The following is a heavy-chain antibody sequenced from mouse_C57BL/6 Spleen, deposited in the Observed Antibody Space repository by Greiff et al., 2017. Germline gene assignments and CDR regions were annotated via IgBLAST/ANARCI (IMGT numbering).Heavy chain of an antibody. J-gene: IGHJ1*03. CDR3: ARCGFDV. CDR2: IDPETGGT. Sequence: QVQLQESGAELVRPGASVTLSCKASGYTFTSYEMHWVKQTPGHGLEWIGAIDPETGGTTYNQKFKGKAILTADKSSSTAYMELRSLTSEDSAVYYCARCGFDVWGTGTTVTVSS. V-gene: IGHV1-15*01. CDR1: GYTFTSYE.